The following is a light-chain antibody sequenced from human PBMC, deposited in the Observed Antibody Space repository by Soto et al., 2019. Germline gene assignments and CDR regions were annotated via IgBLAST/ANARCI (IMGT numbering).Light chain of an antibody. CDR3: QQRSNWPALT. J-gene: IGKJ4*01. V-gene: IGKV3D-15*01. CDR2: GAS. Sequence: EIVMTQSPATLSVSPGERATLSCRASQSVRSNLAWYQQKPGQAPRLLIYGASTRATGIPATFSGSGSGTQFTLTISSLQSEDFAVYYCQQRSNWPALTFGGGTKVDIK. CDR1: QSVRSN.